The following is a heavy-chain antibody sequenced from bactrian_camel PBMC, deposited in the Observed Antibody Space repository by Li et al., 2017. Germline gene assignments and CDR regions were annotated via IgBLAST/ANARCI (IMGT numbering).Heavy chain of an antibody. V-gene: IGHV3S53*01. D-gene: IGHD1*01. CDR3: AAEPGSYSGLRGIDYGY. CDR2: IDVDGRT. Sequence: VESGGGSVQSGGSLRLSCVVSHHYTRWTVAWFRQAPGKEREGVAAIDVDGRTEYLNSVKGRFTIFHDAEKNTVYLQMNSLKPEETGLYVCAAEPGSYSGLRGIDYGYWGQGTQVTV. J-gene: IGHJ4*01. CDR1: HHYTRWT.